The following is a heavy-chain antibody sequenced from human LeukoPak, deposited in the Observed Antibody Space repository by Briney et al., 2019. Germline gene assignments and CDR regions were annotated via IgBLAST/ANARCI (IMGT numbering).Heavy chain of an antibody. CDR3: ARRYGSGTEWFDP. CDR1: GASISSGSYY. D-gene: IGHD3-10*01. V-gene: IGHV4-31*03. J-gene: IGHJ5*02. CDR2: IYYSGNT. Sequence: PSETLSLTCTVSGASISSGSYYWSWTRQHPGKGLEWIGYIYYSGNTYYNPSLESRVTISVDTSKNQFSLKLSSVTAADTAVYYCARRYGSGTEWFDPWGQGTLVTVSS.